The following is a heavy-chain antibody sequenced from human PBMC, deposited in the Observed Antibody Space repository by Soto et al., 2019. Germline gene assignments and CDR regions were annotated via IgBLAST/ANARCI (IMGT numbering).Heavy chain of an antibody. CDR2: IYYSGST. J-gene: IGHJ5*02. D-gene: IGHD4-17*01. V-gene: IGHV4-59*01. Sequence: SETLSRTCTVAGGSISSYYWSWIRQPPGKGLEWIGYIYYSGSTNYNPSLKSRVTISVDTSKNQVSLKLSSVTAADTAVYYCARLSTPLIWFDPWGQGTLVTVSS. CDR3: ARLSTPLIWFDP. CDR1: GGSISSYY.